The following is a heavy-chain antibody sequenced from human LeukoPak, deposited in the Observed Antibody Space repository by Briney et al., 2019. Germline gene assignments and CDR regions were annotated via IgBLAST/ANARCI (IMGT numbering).Heavy chain of an antibody. CDR1: GGSINKYY. CDR3: ARHASSWFGGRFDP. Sequence: PSETLSLTCSVSGGSINKYYWHWIRQPPGKTLEWIGDIYSSGSTNYNPSLKSRVTISVDTSNNQFSLKLTSVTAADTAVYYCARHASSWFGGRFDPWGQGTLVTVSS. V-gene: IGHV4-59*08. CDR2: IYSSGST. D-gene: IGHD3-10*01. J-gene: IGHJ5*02.